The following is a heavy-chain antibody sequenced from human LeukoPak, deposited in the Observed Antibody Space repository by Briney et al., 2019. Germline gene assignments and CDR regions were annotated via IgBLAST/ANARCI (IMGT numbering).Heavy chain of an antibody. CDR1: GGTFSSYA. CDR3: ARERRGITIFGVAKYGMDV. CDR2: INPNSGGT. J-gene: IGHJ6*02. V-gene: IGHV1-2*04. D-gene: IGHD3-3*01. Sequence: GSSVKVSCKASGGTFSSYAISWVRQAPGQGLEWMGWINPNSGGTNYAQKFQGWVTMTRDTSISTAYMELSRLRSDDTAVYYCARERRGITIFGVAKYGMDVWGQGTTVTVSS.